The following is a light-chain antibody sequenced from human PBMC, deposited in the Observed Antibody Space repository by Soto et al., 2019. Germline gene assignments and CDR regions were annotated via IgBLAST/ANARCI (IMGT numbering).Light chain of an antibody. CDR1: SSDVGGYNY. CDR2: EVS. V-gene: IGLV2-14*01. Sequence: QSALTQPASVSGSPGQSITISCTGTSSDVGGYNYVSWYQQHPGKAPKLMIYEVSNRPSGVSNRFSGSKSGNTASLTISGLQAEDEAAYYCSSYTSNSTPYVFGTGTKLTVL. J-gene: IGLJ1*01. CDR3: SSYTSNSTPYV.